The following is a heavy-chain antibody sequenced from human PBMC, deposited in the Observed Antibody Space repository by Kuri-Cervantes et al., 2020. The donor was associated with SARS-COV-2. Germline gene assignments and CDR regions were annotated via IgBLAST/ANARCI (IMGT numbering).Heavy chain of an antibody. J-gene: IGHJ4*02. Sequence: GESLKISCAASGFTFNNYAMHWVRQTPGEGLEWVAITSYDGTSKYYADSVKGRFTISRDNSKNTLYLQVNNLRGDDTAVYFCARGRVGVQDFWGQGTLVTVSS. D-gene: IGHD2-21*01. V-gene: IGHV3-30-3*01. CDR3: ARGRVGVQDF. CDR1: GFTFNNYA. CDR2: TSYDGTSK.